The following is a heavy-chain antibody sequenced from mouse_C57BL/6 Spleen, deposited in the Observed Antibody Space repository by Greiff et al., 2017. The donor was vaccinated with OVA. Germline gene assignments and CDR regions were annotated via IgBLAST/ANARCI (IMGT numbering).Heavy chain of an antibody. CDR2: ISRGSSTI. Sequence: EVKLVESGGGLVKPGGSLKLSCAASGFTFSDYGMHWVRQAPEKGLEWVAYISRGSSTIYYADTVKGRFTISRDNAKNTLFLQMTSLRSEDTAMYYCARRAIYYGSSWYFDVWGTGTTVTVSS. D-gene: IGHD1-1*01. CDR3: ARRAIYYGSSWYFDV. J-gene: IGHJ1*03. CDR1: GFTFSDYG. V-gene: IGHV5-17*01.